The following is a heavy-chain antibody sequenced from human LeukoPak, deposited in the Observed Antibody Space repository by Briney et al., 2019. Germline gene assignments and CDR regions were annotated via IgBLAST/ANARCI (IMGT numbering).Heavy chain of an antibody. CDR2: ISPDGTST. CDR3: VPKGTEGY. Sequence: PGGSLRLSCSASGFTFGAYAMHWVRQAPGKRLEYVSAISPDGTSTYYADSVRGRFSISRDNSKNTLYLQMSSLRAEDTAVYYCVPKGTEGYWGQGTLVTVSS. V-gene: IGHV3-64D*06. J-gene: IGHJ4*02. CDR1: GFTFGAYA.